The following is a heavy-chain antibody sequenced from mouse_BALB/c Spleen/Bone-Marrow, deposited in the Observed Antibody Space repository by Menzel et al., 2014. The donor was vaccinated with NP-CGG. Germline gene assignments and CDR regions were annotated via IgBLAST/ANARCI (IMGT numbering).Heavy chain of an antibody. Sequence: EVMLVESGGGLVKPGGSLKLSCAASGFTFSSYTMSWVRQTPEKRLEWVATISSGGSYTYYPDSVKGRSTISRDNAKNTLYLQMSSLKSEDTAMYYCTRDGKGNYDYAMDYWGQGTSVTVSS. V-gene: IGHV5-6-4*01. CDR2: ISSGGSYT. J-gene: IGHJ4*01. CDR3: TRDGKGNYDYAMDY. D-gene: IGHD2-1*01. CDR1: GFTFSSYT.